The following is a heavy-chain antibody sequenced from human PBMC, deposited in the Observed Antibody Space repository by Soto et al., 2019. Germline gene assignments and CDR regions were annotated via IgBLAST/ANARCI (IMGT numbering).Heavy chain of an antibody. CDR1: GGTFSSYS. Sequence: GSSVKVSCKASGGTFSSYSINWVRQAPGQGLEWMGGIIPIFGTANYAQKFQGRVTLTADESTSTAHMELSSLRNEDTAVYYCARPFQSWPGGWYFDLWGRGTLVTVSS. J-gene: IGHJ2*01. D-gene: IGHD3-16*01. CDR3: ARPFQSWPGGWYFDL. CDR2: IIPIFGTA. V-gene: IGHV1-69*13.